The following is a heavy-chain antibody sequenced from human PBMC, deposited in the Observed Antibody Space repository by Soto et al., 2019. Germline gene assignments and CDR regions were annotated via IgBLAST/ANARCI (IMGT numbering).Heavy chain of an antibody. Sequence: GGSLRLSCAASGFTFSSYGMHWLRQAPGKGLEWVAVISYDGSNKYYADSVKGRFTISRDNSKNTLYLQMNSLRAEDTAVYYCAKENPYYSGLTIYYYGMDVWGQGTKVTGSS. CDR1: GFTFSSYG. V-gene: IGHV3-30*18. D-gene: IGHD3-10*01. CDR3: AKENPYYSGLTIYYYGMDV. CDR2: ISYDGSNK. J-gene: IGHJ6*02.